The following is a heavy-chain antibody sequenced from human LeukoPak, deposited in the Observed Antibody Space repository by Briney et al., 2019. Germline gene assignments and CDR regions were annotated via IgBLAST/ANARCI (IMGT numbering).Heavy chain of an antibody. J-gene: IGHJ4*02. CDR1: GFTFRSYW. CDR2: IKQDGSEK. V-gene: IGHV3-7*05. CDR3: ARDAGYDFSTGYYDY. D-gene: IGHD3-3*01. Sequence: PGGSLRLSCVASGFTFRSYWMSWVRQAPGKGLEWVATIKQDGSEKYYVDSVKGRFTTSRDIAQNSLYLQMNSLRAEDTAVYFCARDAGYDFSTGYYDYWGQGTLVTVSS.